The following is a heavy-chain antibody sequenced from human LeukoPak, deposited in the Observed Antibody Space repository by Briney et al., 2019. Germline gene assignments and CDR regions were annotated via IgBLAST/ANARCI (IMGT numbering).Heavy chain of an antibody. D-gene: IGHD1-14*01. CDR1: GGAFCGYY. V-gene: IGHV4-34*01. CDR2: INHSGST. J-gene: IGHJ4*02. CDR3: AGNPQDGLNFDY. Sequence: SETLSLLCAVYGGAFCGYYGSWIRQPPGKGLEWIGAINHSGSTNYNPSLKSRVTISVDTSKNQFSLKLSSVTAADTAVYYCAGNPQDGLNFDYWGQGTLVTVSS.